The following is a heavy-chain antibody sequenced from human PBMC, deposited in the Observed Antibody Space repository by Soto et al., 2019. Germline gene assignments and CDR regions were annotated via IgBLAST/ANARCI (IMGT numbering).Heavy chain of an antibody. Sequence: GGCLRPSCAASGFTFSSYAMSWVRQAPGKGLEWVSAISGSGGSTYYAVSVKGRFTISRDHSKNTLYLQMNSMRAEETAVYYGAIPFRAVGLWFGALSPMAVWGQGTTVTVSS. J-gene: IGHJ6*02. V-gene: IGHV3-23*01. CDR1: GFTFSSYA. CDR2: ISGSGGST. CDR3: AIPFRAVGLWFGALSPMAV. D-gene: IGHD3-10*01.